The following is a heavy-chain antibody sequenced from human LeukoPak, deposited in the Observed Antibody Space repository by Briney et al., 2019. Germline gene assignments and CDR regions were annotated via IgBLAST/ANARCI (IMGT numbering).Heavy chain of an antibody. D-gene: IGHD1-26*01. CDR1: GFTFSSYW. Sequence: GGSLRLSCAASGFTFSSYWMSWVRQAPGKGLEWVANIKQGGSEKYYVDSVKGRFTISRDNAKNSLYLQMNSLRAEDTAVYYCARDRYRGSYDYWGQGTLVTVSS. J-gene: IGHJ4*02. CDR2: IKQGGSEK. V-gene: IGHV3-7*01. CDR3: ARDRYRGSYDY.